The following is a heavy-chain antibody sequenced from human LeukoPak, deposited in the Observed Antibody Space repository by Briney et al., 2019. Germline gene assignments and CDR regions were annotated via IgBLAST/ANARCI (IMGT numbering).Heavy chain of an antibody. V-gene: IGHV3-23*01. Sequence: GGSLRLSCAGSGFTFNNYAMSWVRQAPGKGLAWVSVISGGGGGTNYADSVKGRFTISRDNSKNTLFLQMNSLRAEDTAVYYCAKDHYLVRDYYFDYWGQGTLVTVSS. CDR1: GFTFNNYA. CDR3: AKDHYLVRDYYFDY. CDR2: ISGGGGGT. J-gene: IGHJ4*02. D-gene: IGHD3-10*01.